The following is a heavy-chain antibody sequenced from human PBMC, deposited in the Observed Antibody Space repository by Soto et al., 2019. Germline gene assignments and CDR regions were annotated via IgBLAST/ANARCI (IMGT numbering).Heavy chain of an antibody. J-gene: IGHJ3*01. CDR3: AKIHSVSSEDAFDV. CDR1: GFTFSSYA. V-gene: IGHV3-23*01. Sequence: EVQLLESGGGLVQPGGSQRLSCAASGFTFSSYAMSWVRQGPGKGLEWVTLISGSGGVTDYADSVKGRFTVSRDNSKNTMYLELNSLTAGDTAIYYGAKIHSVSSEDAFDVWGQGTVVTVSS. CDR2: ISGSGGVT. D-gene: IGHD6-6*01.